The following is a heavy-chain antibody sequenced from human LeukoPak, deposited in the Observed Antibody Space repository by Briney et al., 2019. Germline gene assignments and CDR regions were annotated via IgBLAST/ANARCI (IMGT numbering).Heavy chain of an antibody. CDR3: ARSLGVVAPYYYSYGMDV. D-gene: IGHD3-3*01. V-gene: IGHV3-7*01. Sequence: GGSLRLSCAASGFTFSSYWMSWVRQAPGKGLEWVANIKQDGSEKHYVDSVKGRFTISRDNAQNSLYLQMNSLRAEDTAVYYCARSLGVVAPYYYSYGMDVWGQGTTVTVPS. CDR1: GFTFSSYW. J-gene: IGHJ6*02. CDR2: IKQDGSEK.